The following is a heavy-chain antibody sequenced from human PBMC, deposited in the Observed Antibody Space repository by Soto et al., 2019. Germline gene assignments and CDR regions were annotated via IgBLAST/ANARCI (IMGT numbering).Heavy chain of an antibody. Sequence: QVQLVQSGAEVKKPGASVKVSCKASGYTFSSHDINWVRQATGQGLEWMGWMNPNSGNTGDAQKFQGRVTMTRNTTISAAYMELSSLRSEAMAVYYCASYVRSYYNGMDVWGQGTTVTVSS. D-gene: IGHD3-16*01. CDR3: ASYVRSYYNGMDV. CDR2: MNPNSGNT. CDR1: GYTFSSHD. V-gene: IGHV1-8*01. J-gene: IGHJ6*02.